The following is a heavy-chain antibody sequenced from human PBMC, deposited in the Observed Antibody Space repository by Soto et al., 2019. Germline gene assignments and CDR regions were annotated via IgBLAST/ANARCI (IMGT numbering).Heavy chain of an antibody. CDR1: GFSFRSDT. CDR2: ISDDGNNK. Sequence: QVQLVESGGGVVQPGRSLRLSCAASGFSFRSDTMHWVRQAPGKGLEWVAVISDDGNNKHYADSVKGRFTISRDNSKNTLYLQMNSLRADDTAVYYCAREWVHYDSSGYSRNYFDQWGQGTLVTVSS. D-gene: IGHD3-22*01. J-gene: IGHJ4*02. CDR3: AREWVHYDSSGYSRNYFDQ. V-gene: IGHV3-30-3*01.